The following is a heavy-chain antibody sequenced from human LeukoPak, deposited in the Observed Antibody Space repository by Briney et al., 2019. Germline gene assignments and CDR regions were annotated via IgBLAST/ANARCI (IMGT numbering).Heavy chain of an antibody. Sequence: ASVKVSCKASGYTFTGYYMHWVRQAPGQGLEWMGWINPNSGGTNSAQKFQGRVTMTRDTSISTAYMELTRLRSDDTAVYYCARALIPLLEWLSVPFDYWGQGTLVTVSS. CDR1: GYTFTGYY. CDR3: ARALIPLLEWLSVPFDY. V-gene: IGHV1-2*02. CDR2: INPNSGGT. J-gene: IGHJ4*02. D-gene: IGHD3-3*01.